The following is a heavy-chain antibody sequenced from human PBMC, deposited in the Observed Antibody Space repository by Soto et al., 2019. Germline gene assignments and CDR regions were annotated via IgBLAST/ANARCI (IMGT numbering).Heavy chain of an antibody. D-gene: IGHD3-22*01. CDR3: ARIPYDNSGTIFDY. CDR1: GITVSSYY. Sequence: PGGSLRLSCAVSGITVSSYYMSWVRQAAGKGLEWVSVIYASTITYYADSVKGRFTIYRDNSKNTLNLEMNSLRVEDTAVYYCARIPYDNSGTIFDYWGQGTLVTVSS. V-gene: IGHV3-53*01. J-gene: IGHJ4*02. CDR2: IYASTIT.